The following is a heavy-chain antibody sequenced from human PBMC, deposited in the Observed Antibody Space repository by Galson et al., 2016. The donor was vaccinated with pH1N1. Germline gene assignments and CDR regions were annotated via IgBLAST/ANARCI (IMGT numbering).Heavy chain of an antibody. D-gene: IGHD1-1*01. CDR2: IWYDGSNE. CDR1: GFPFSAYG. Sequence: SLRLSCAASGFPFSAYGMHWVRQAPGKGLEWVAVIWYDGSNEYYTDSVKGRFTISRDNSKNTLYLQMNSLRPEDSALYYCAKARGNDYKTYWYFDLWGRGTLVTVSS. CDR3: AKARGNDYKTYWYFDL. V-gene: IGHV3-33*06. J-gene: IGHJ2*01.